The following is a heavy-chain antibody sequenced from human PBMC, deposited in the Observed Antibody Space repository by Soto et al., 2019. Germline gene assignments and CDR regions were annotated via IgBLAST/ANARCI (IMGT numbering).Heavy chain of an antibody. CDR3: ARDPTGFDAFDI. D-gene: IGHD3-9*01. CDR1: GDSISSHR. V-gene: IGHV4-59*11. Sequence: PSETLSLTXTVSGDSISSHRWNWVRQSPGKGLEWIGYIFYGGGTKYNPFLKSRVTISLDTSKNQFSLKLSSVTAADTAVYYCARDPTGFDAFDIWGQGTVVTVSS. J-gene: IGHJ3*02. CDR2: IFYGGGT.